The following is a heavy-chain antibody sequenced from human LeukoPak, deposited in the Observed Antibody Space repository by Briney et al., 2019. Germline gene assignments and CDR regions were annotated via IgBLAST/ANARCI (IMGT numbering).Heavy chain of an antibody. CDR1: GFTFSSYS. D-gene: IGHD3-10*01. V-gene: IGHV3-21*04. J-gene: IGHJ4*02. CDR3: AKGTYYYGSGSPGGSYFDY. CDR2: ISSSSSYI. Sequence: GGSLRLSCAASGFTFSSYSMNWVRQAPGKGLEWVSSISSSSSYIYYADSVKGRFTISRDNAKNSLYLQMNSLRAEDTAVYYCAKGTYYYGSGSPGGSYFDYWGQGTPVTVSS.